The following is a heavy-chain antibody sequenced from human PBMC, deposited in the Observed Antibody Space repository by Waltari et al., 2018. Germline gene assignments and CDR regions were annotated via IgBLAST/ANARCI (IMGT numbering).Heavy chain of an antibody. CDR3: ARSSGYDVFEI. J-gene: IGHJ3*02. Sequence: EVELEESGGGLVRPGGSLRLSCAGSGFSFGTSSVNWVRQAPGKGLEWVSYISNTAATIFYADSVKGRFTISRDNAENSVYLQMHSLRAEDTAVYYCARSSGYDVFEIWGQGTMVTVSS. V-gene: IGHV3-48*04. CDR1: GFSFGTSS. D-gene: IGHD3-22*01. CDR2: ISNTAATI.